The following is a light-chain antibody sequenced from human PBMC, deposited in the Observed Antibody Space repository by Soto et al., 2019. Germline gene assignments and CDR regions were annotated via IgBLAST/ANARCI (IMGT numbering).Light chain of an antibody. CDR3: ATWDDRESGGV. Sequence: QSVLTQPPSASRTPGQRVTVSCSGNTANIGKNFVYWYQQLPGTAPRLLIYNNDRRPSGVPDRFSGSKSGTSASLAISGLRSEDEADYYCATWDDRESGGVFGTGTKVTVL. J-gene: IGLJ1*01. V-gene: IGLV1-47*02. CDR1: TANIGKNF. CDR2: NND.